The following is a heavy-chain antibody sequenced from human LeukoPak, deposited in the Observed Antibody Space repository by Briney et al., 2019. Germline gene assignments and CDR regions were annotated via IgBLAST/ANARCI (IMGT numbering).Heavy chain of an antibody. CDR2: IHYTGST. J-gene: IGHJ3*02. CDR1: GGSMTTYY. CDR3: ARGLSAGRPAFDI. V-gene: IGHV4-59*08. D-gene: IGHD1-26*01. Sequence: SETLSLTCTVSGGSMTTYYWSWIRQPPGKGLEWIGYIHYTGSTTYNPSLESRVTISVDTSKNHFSLKLTSVTAADTAVYYCARGLSAGRPAFDIWGQGTRVTVSS.